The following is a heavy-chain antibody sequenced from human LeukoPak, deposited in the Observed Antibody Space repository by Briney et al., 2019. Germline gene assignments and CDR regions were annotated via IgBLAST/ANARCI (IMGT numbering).Heavy chain of an antibody. V-gene: IGHV4-61*02. D-gene: IGHD6-13*01. CDR3: ASTYIGIRYSSSWYYFDY. CDR2: IYTSGST. Sequence: SETLSLTCTVSGGSISSGSYYWSWIRQPAGKGLEWIGRIYTSGSTNYNPSLKSRVTISVDTSKNQFSLKLSSVTAADTAVYYCASTYIGIRYSSSWYYFDYWGQGTLVTVSS. J-gene: IGHJ4*02. CDR1: GGSISSGSYY.